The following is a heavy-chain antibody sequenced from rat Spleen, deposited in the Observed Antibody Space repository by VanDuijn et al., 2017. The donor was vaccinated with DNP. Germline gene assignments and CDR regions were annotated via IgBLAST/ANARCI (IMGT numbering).Heavy chain of an antibody. Sequence: QVQLKESGPGLVQPSQTLSLTCTVSGFSLTNYHVDWVRQPPGKGLEWMGRVQSDGNTDYNSVLKSRLSISRDTSKSQVFLKMNSLQTEDTATYYCARNEFGQPGVYWGQGVMVTVSS. CDR1: GFSLTNYH. CDR3: ARNEFGQPGVY. CDR2: VQSDGNT. D-gene: IGHD1-4*01. J-gene: IGHJ2*01. V-gene: IGHV2-27*01.